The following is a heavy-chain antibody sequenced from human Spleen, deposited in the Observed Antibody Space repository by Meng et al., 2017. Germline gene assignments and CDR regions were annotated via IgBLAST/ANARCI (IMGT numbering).Heavy chain of an antibody. V-gene: IGHV4-34*01. CDR3: ARTWYGSGSYYKGGFGY. Sequence: QGQLQQWGAGLLKPSATLSLTCAVYGGSFSGYYWSWSRQPPGKGLEWIGEINHSGSTNYNPSLKSRVTISVDTSKNQFSLKLSSVTAADTAVYYCARTWYGSGSYYKGGFGYWGQGTLVTVSS. CDR2: INHSGST. D-gene: IGHD3-10*01. CDR1: GGSFSGYY. J-gene: IGHJ4*02.